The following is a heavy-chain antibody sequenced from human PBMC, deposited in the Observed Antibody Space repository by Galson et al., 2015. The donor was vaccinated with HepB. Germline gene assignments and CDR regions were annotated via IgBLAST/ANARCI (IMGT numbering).Heavy chain of an antibody. D-gene: IGHD4/OR15-4a*01. CDR1: EFSLNSVGVC. J-gene: IGHJ6*02. V-gene: IGHV2-70*11. CDR2: IDWDDYT. CDR3: ARTSSGPLGAMDV. Sequence: PALVKPTQTLTLTCTVSEFSLNSVGVCISWIRQPPGKALEWLARIDWDDYTDYRSSLQTRLTISKDTSKNPVVLRVTNMDPVDTATYFCARTSSGPLGAMDVWGQGTTVTVSS.